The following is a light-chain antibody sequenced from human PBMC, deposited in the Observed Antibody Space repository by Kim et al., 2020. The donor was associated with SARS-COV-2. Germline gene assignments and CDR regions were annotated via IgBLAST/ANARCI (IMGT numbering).Light chain of an antibody. CDR1: FSNVGRNT. CDR3: AAWDDNLNGVG. Sequence: GQRVTTPGSGSFSNVGRNTVNWYQQPPGTAPKLLIFGYNQRPSGIPDRFSGSKSGTSASLAISGLQSEDEADYYCAAWDDNLNGVGFGGGTQLTVL. CDR2: GYN. J-gene: IGLJ2*01. V-gene: IGLV1-44*01.